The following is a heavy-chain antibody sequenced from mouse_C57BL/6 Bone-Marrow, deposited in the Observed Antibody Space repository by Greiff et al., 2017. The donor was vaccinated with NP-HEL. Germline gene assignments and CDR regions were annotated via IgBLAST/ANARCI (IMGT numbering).Heavy chain of an antibody. D-gene: IGHD1-1*01. CDR2: INPSNGGT. CDR3: ARSRVPYYYGSSSWFAY. V-gene: IGHV1-53*01. Sequence: QVQLKQPGTELVKPGASVKLSCKASGYTFTSYWMHWVKQRPGPGLEWIGNINPSNGGTNYNEKFKSKAKLTVDKSSSTAYMQLSRLTSEDSAVYYCARSRVPYYYGSSSWFAYGGQGTLVTVSA. CDR1: GYTFTSYW. J-gene: IGHJ3*01.